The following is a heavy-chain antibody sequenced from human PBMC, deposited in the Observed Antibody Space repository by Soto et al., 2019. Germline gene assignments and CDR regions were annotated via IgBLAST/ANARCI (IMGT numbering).Heavy chain of an antibody. D-gene: IGHD7-27*01. CDR3: ARDRPNSGFDY. CDR1: GFTFNSYG. CDR2: IWYDGSKK. J-gene: IGHJ4*02. V-gene: IGHV3-33*01. Sequence: QVQLVESGGGVVQPGRSLRLSCAASGFTFNSYGMHWVRQAPGKGLEGVAVIWYDGSKKYYGDSVKGRFTISRDNSKNTLYLQMNSLRAEDTAVYYCARDRPNSGFDYWGQGTLVTVSS.